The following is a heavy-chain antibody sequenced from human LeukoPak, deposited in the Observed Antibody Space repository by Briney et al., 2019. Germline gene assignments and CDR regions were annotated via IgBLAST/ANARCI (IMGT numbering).Heavy chain of an antibody. D-gene: IGHD3-9*01. CDR1: GGSISSVSYY. CDR2: IYTSGST. CDR3: ARDPLYCDILTGYSH. J-gene: IGHJ4*02. Sequence: PSETLSLTCTVSGGSISSVSYYWSWIRQPAGKGLEWIGRIYTSGSTNYNPSLKSRVTISVDTSKNQFSLKLSSVTAADTAVYYCARDPLYCDILTGYSHWGQGTLVTVSS. V-gene: IGHV4-61*02.